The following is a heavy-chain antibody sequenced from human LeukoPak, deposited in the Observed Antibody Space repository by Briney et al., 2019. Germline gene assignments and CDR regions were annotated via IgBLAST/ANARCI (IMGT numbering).Heavy chain of an antibody. CDR1: GGSISSGSYY. J-gene: IGHJ6*03. D-gene: IGHD2-15*01. CDR3: ARVGDCSGGSCPSYYYYMDV. V-gene: IGHV4-61*02. CDR2: IYTSGST. Sequence: SETLSLTCTVSGGSISSGSYYWSWIRQPAGKGLEWIGRIYTSGSTNYNPSLKSRVTISVDTSKNQFSLKLSSVTAADTAVYYCARVGDCSGGSCPSYYYYMDVWGKGTTVTVSS.